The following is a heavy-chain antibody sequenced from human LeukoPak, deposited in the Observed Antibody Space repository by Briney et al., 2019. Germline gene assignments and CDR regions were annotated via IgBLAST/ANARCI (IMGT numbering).Heavy chain of an antibody. CDR3: ARARYCSGGSCYVDY. CDR2: ISAYNGNT. D-gene: IGHD2-15*01. V-gene: IGHV1-18*01. CDR1: GYTFTSYG. Sequence: ASVKVSCKASGYTFTSYGISWVRRAPGQGLEWMGWISAYNGNTNYAQKLQGRVTMTTDTSTSTAYMELRSLRSDDTAVYYCARARYCSGGSCYVDYWGQGTLVTVSS. J-gene: IGHJ4*02.